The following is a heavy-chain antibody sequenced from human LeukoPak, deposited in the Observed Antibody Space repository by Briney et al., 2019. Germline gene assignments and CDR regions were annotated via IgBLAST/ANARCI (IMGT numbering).Heavy chain of an antibody. CDR2: ISAYNGDT. CDR3: ARDGRFGELFDY. V-gene: IGHV1-18*01. J-gene: IGHJ4*02. CDR1: GYTFNNNG. Sequence: ASVKVSCKASGYTFNNNGISWVRQAPGQGLEWMGWISAYNGDTNYAQKLQGRVTMATDTSTSTDYMEVRSLRSDDTAVYYCARDGRFGELFDYWGQGTLATVSS. D-gene: IGHD3-10*01.